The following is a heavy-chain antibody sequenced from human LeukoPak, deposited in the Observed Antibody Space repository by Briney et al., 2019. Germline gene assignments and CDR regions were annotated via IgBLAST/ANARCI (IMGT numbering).Heavy chain of an antibody. V-gene: IGHV3-21*04. CDR2: ISSSSSYI. CDR3: AMNYYDSSGYKYYYYGMDV. D-gene: IGHD3-22*01. CDR1: GFTFSSYS. Sequence: PGGSLRLSCAASGFTFSSYSMNWVRQAPGKGLEWVSSISSSSSYIYYADSVKGRFTISRDNAKNSLYLQMNSLRAEDTAVYYCAMNYYDSSGYKYYYYGMDVWGQGTTVTVSS. J-gene: IGHJ6*02.